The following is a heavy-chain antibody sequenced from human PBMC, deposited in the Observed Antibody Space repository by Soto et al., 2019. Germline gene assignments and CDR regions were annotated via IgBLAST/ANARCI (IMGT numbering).Heavy chain of an antibody. D-gene: IGHD1-26*01. CDR1: GYTFTSYG. CDR3: ARECGGAGGSYHGFHY. Sequence: QVQLVQSGAEVKKPGASVKVSCKASGYTFTSYGISWVRQAPGQGLEWMGWISAYNGNTKYAQKLQDRVTMTTDTCTSPAYRELGSLRSDDTAVYYCARECGGAGGSYHGFHYGGQGTLVTGSS. J-gene: IGHJ4*02. V-gene: IGHV1-18*01. CDR2: ISAYNGNT.